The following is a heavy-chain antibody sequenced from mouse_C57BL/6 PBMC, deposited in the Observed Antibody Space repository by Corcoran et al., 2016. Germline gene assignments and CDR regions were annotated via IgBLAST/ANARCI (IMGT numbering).Heavy chain of an antibody. D-gene: IGHD1-1*01. V-gene: IGHV1-26*01. CDR2: INPNNGGT. CDR3: ARTTVVVPHGYFDV. J-gene: IGHJ1*03. Sequence: EVQLQQSGPELVKPGASVKISCKASGYTFTDYYMNWVKQSHGKSLEWIGDINPNNGGTSYNQKFKGKATLTVDKSSSTAYMELRSLTSEDSAVYYCARTTVVVPHGYFDVWGTGTTVTVSS. CDR1: GYTFTDYY.